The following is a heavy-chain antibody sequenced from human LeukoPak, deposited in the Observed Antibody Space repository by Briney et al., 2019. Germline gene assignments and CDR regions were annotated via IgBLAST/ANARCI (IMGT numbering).Heavy chain of an antibody. CDR3: ATGIAAAGNYFDY. D-gene: IGHD6-13*01. CDR1: GGSISSCSYY. CDR2: IYYSGST. V-gene: IGHV4-39*01. J-gene: IGHJ4*02. Sequence: SETLSLTCTVSGGSISSCSYYWGWIRQPPGKGLEWIGSIYYSGSTYYNPSLKSRVTISVDTSKNQFSLKLSSVTAADTAVYYCATGIAAAGNYFDYWGQGTLVTVSS.